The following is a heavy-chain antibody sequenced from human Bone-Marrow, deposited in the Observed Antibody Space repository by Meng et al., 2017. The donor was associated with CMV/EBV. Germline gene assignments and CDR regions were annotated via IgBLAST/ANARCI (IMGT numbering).Heavy chain of an antibody. J-gene: IGHJ4*02. D-gene: IGHD6-6*01. CDR2: ISSSSSYI. CDR1: GFTFSSYS. Sequence: GESLKISCAASGFTFSSYSMNWVRQAPGKGLEWVSSISSSSSYIYYADSVKGRFTISRDNAKNSLYLQMNSLRAEDMALYYCAKGIFIAARQGFDYWGQGTLVTVSS. V-gene: IGHV3-21*04. CDR3: AKGIFIAARQGFDY.